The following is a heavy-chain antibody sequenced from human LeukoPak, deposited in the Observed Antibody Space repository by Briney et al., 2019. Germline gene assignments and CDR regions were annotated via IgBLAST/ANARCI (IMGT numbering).Heavy chain of an antibody. CDR1: GGSISSYY. CDR2: IYYSGST. CDR3: ARRGGSSWYFWFDP. D-gene: IGHD6-13*01. Sequence: SETLSLTCTVSGGSISSYYWSWIRQPPGKGLEWIWYIYYSGSTNYNPSLKSRVTISVDTSKNQFSLKLSSVTAADTAVYYCARRGGSSWYFWFDPWGQGTLVTVSS. J-gene: IGHJ5*02. V-gene: IGHV4-59*01.